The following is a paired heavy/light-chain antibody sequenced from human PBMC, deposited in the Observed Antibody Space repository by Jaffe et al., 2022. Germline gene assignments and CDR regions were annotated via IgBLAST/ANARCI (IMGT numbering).Heavy chain of an antibody. CDR1: GGSISSSTYY. V-gene: IGHV4-39*01. J-gene: IGHJ4*02. Sequence: QLQLQESGPGLVKSSETLSLTCTVSGGSISSSTYYCVWIRQPPGKGLEWIGSIYYSGTTYFTPSLKSRVTISADTSKNQFSLKLSSVTAADTAVYFCARLVFTGYSYGYVDYWGQGTLVTVSS. CDR2: IYYSGTT. CDR3: ARLVFTGYSYGYVDY. D-gene: IGHD5-18*01.
Light chain of an antibody. CDR1: SSDVGSYNL. CDR3: CSYAGSGTWV. V-gene: IGLV2-23*01. J-gene: IGLJ2*01. CDR2: EGT. Sequence: QSALTQPASVSGSPGQSITISCTGTSSDVGSYNLVSWYQQHPGKAPKLMIYEGTKRPSGISNRLSGSKSGNTASLTISGLQAEDEADYYCCSYAGSGTWVFGGGTRLTVL.